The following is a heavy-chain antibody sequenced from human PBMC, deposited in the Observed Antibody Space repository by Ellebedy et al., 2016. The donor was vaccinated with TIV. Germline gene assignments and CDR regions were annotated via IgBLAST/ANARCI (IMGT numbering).Heavy chain of an antibody. D-gene: IGHD1-26*01. V-gene: IGHV3-21*01. CDR1: GFTFSSYS. J-gene: IGHJ4*02. CDR3: AGRGRAVDY. Sequence: GESLKISCAASGFTFSSYSMNWVRQAPGKGLEWVSSISSSSSYIYYADSVKGRFTISRDNAKNSLYLQMNSLRAEDTAVYYCAGRGRAVDYWGQGTLVTVSS. CDR2: ISSSSSYI.